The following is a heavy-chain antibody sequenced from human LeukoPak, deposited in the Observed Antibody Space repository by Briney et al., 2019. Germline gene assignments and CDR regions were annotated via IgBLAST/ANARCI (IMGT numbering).Heavy chain of an antibody. CDR3: AFHILLWFGELLDY. J-gene: IGHJ4*02. CDR2: ISGSGGST. V-gene: IGHV3-23*01. Sequence: GGSLRLSCAASGFTFSSYWMSWVRQAPGKGLEWVSAISGSGGSTYYADSVKGRFTISRDNSKNTLYLQMNSLRAEDTAVYYCAFHILLWFGELLDYWGQGTLVTVSS. D-gene: IGHD3-10*01. CDR1: GFTFSSYW.